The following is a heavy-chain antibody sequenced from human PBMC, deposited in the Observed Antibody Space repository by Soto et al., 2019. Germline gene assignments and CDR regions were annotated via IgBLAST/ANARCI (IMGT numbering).Heavy chain of an antibody. Sequence: VQLVQSGAEVKKPGSSVKVSCKASGGTFSSYVISWVRQAPGQGLEWMGGIIPITGPAHYAQKFQGRGTITADESTSTAYMELNSLRSEDTAVFYCAKGGGSSWAMDVWGQGTTVTVSS. CDR2: IIPITGPA. J-gene: IGHJ6*02. CDR1: GGTFSSYV. CDR3: AKGGGSSWAMDV. V-gene: IGHV1-69*12. D-gene: IGHD2-15*01.